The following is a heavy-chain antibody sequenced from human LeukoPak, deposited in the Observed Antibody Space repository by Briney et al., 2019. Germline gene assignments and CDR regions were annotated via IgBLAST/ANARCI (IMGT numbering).Heavy chain of an antibody. J-gene: IGHJ3*02. CDR3: ARDASVVYYDSSGYDAFDI. V-gene: IGHV3-48*01. CDR1: GFTFSSYS. CDR2: ISSRSSTI. D-gene: IGHD3-22*01. Sequence: GGSLRLSCVASGFTFSSYSMNWVRQAPGKGLEWPSYISSRSSTIYYADSVKGRLTISRDNAKNSLYLQMSSLRAEDTAVYYCARDASVVYYDSSGYDAFDIWGQGTMVTVSS.